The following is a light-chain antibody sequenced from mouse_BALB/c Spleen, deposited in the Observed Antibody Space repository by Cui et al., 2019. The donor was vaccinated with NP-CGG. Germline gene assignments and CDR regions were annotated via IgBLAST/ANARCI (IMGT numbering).Light chain of an antibody. CDR1: TRAVTASNY. CDR3: ALWYSNHWM. J-gene: IGLJ1*01. CDR2: GTN. Sequence: QAVVTQESALTTSPGETVTLTCRSSTRAVTASNYANSLQEKPDHLFTGLLGGTNSRAPGVPARFSGSLIGDKAALTITGAQTEDEAIYFCALWYSNHWMFGGGTKLTVL. V-gene: IGLV1*01.